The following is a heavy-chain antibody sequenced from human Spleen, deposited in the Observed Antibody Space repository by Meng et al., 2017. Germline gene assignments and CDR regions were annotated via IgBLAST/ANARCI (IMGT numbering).Heavy chain of an antibody. D-gene: IGHD6-13*01. CDR2: IDPKSDNT. Sequence: QVQLMKAGAGVKKPGGSVKVSCQGSGYPFAAYWIQGVRQAPGQGLEWMGRIDPKSDNTHYAQKFQGRVTMTRDTSISTAYMELSGLRSDDTAVYYCARDEDISAAGYLLGDFWGQGTLVTVSS. J-gene: IGHJ4*02. CDR1: GYPFAAYW. CDR3: ARDEDISAAGYLLGDF. V-gene: IGHV1-2*06.